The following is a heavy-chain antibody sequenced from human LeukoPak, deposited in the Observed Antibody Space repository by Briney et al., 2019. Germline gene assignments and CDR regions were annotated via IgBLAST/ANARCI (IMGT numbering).Heavy chain of an antibody. Sequence: SETLSLTCTVSGYSSSSGYYWAWLRQTPGKGLEWIGNIYHTGSTYYNPSLKSRVTISVDTSRNQFSLKLNSVTAADTAVYYCARGYSSSWYLNWFDPWGQGTLVTVSS. CDR3: ARGYSSSWYLNWFDP. J-gene: IGHJ5*02. V-gene: IGHV4-38-2*02. CDR1: GYSSSSGYY. CDR2: IYHTGST. D-gene: IGHD6-13*01.